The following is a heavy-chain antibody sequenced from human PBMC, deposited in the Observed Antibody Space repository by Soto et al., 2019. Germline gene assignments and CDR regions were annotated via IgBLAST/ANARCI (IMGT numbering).Heavy chain of an antibody. V-gene: IGHV2-70*01. D-gene: IGHD2-2*01. J-gene: IGHJ6*02. CDR3: ARIPGHCSSTSCPNYYYYGMDV. Sequence: SGPTLVNPTQTLTLTCTFSGFSLSTSGMCVSWIRQPPGKALEWLALIDWDDDKYYSTSLKTRLTISKDTSKNQVVLTMTNMDPVDTATYYCARIPGHCSSTSCPNYYYYGMDVWGQGTTVTVSS. CDR2: IDWDDDK. CDR1: GFSLSTSGMC.